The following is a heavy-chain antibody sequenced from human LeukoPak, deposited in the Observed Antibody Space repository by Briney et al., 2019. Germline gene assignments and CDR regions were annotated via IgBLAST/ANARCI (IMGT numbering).Heavy chain of an antibody. D-gene: IGHD3-10*01. J-gene: IGHJ5*02. CDR2: INHSGST. CDR1: GGSFSGYY. CDR3: SRLGRIYYGSGSYSET. V-gene: IGHV4-34*01. Sequence: SETLSLTCAVYGGSFSGYYWSWIRQPPGKGLEWIGEINHSGSTNYNPSLKSRVTISVDTSKNQFSLKLSSVTAADTAVYYCSRLGRIYYGSGSYSETWGQETRVTVSS.